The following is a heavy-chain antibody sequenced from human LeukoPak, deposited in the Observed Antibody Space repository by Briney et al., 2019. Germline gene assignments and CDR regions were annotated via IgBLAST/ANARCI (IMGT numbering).Heavy chain of an antibody. D-gene: IGHD5-18*01. CDR3: ARVVGYSYGALFDP. V-gene: IGHV4-59*01. CDR1: GGSISSYY. J-gene: IGHJ5*02. CDR2: IYYSGST. Sequence: SETLSLTCTVSGGSISSYYWSWIRQPPGKGLEWIGYIYYSGSTNYNPSLKSRVTISVDTSKNQFSLKLSSVTAADTAVYYCARVVGYSYGALFDPWGQGTLVTVSS.